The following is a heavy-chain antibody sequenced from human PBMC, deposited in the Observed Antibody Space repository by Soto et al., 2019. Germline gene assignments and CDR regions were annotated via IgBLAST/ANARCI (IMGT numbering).Heavy chain of an antibody. J-gene: IGHJ6*02. CDR2: ISSSSSYI. CDR3: ARDIYSGGGMDV. Sequence: GGSLRLSCAASGFTFSSYSMNWVRQAPGKGLEWVSSISSSSSYIYYADSVMGRFTISRDNAKNSLYLQMNSLRAEDTAVYYCARDIYSGGGMDVWGQGTTVTVSS. CDR1: GFTFSSYS. D-gene: IGHD4-4*01. V-gene: IGHV3-21*01.